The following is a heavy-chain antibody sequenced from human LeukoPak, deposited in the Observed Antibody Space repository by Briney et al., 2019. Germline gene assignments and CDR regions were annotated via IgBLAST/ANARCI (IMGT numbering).Heavy chain of an antibody. V-gene: IGHV1-69*01. Sequence: SVKVSCKASGGTFSSYAISWVRQAPGQGLEWMGGIIPIFGTANYAQKFQGRVTITADESTSTAYMELSSLRSEDTAVYYCARGLGYGSGSYYLGFDMWGQGTMVTVSS. CDR3: ARGLGYGSGSYYLGFDM. J-gene: IGHJ3*02. CDR2: IIPIFGTA. CDR1: GGTFSSYA. D-gene: IGHD3-10*01.